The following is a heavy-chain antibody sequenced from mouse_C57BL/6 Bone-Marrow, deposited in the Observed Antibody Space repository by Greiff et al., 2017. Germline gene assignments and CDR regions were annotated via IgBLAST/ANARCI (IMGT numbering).Heavy chain of an antibody. Sequence: VQLQQSGAELARPGASVTLSCKASGYTFTSYGISWVKQRPGQGLEWIGEIYPRSGSTSYNEKFKGKATLTADKSSSTAYMELRSLTSEDSAVYFGASLYGSSHFDYWGTGTTLTVSS. J-gene: IGHJ2*01. CDR3: ASLYGSSHFDY. D-gene: IGHD1-1*01. V-gene: IGHV1-81*01. CDR2: IYPRSGST. CDR1: GYTFTSYG.